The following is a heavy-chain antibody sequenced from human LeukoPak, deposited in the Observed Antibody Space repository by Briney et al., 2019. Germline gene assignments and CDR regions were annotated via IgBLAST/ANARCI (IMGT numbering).Heavy chain of an antibody. Sequence: GGSLRLSCVTSGFTFSSYWMHWVRQAPGKGLVWVSRIISDGSSATYADFVKGRFTISRDNAKSTLYLQMNSLRDEDTAVYYCVRDNPRQQGFAYWGQGTLVTVSS. V-gene: IGHV3-74*03. D-gene: IGHD6-13*01. CDR1: GFTFSSYW. J-gene: IGHJ4*02. CDR2: IISDGSSA. CDR3: VRDNPRQQGFAY.